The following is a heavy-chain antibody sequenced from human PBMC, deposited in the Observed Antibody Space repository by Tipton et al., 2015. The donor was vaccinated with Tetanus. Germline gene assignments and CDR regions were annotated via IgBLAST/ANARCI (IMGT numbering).Heavy chain of an antibody. V-gene: IGHV1-69*06. CDR1: GGTFSSYA. J-gene: IGHJ4*02. CDR3: ARVNYYDSSAYFDY. CDR2: IIPIFGTA. D-gene: IGHD3-22*01. Sequence: QLVQSGAEVKKPGSSVKVSCKASGGTFSSYAISWVRQAPGQGLEWMGGIIPIFGTANYAQKFQGRVTITAEKSTSTAYMELSSLRSEDTAVYYCARVNYYDSSAYFDYWGQGTLVTVSS.